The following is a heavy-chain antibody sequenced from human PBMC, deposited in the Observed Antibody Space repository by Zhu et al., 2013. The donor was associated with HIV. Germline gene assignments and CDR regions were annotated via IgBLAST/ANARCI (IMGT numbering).Heavy chain of an antibody. J-gene: IGHJ6*02. CDR2: MNPNSGNT. Sequence: QVQLVQSGAEVKKPGASVKVSCKGSGYTFTSYGISWVRQAPGQGLEWMGWMNPNSGNTGYAQKFQGRVTMTRNTSISTAYMELSSLRSEDTAVYYCARFTIFGVVIEGFYGMDVWGQGTTVTVSS. D-gene: IGHD3-3*01. V-gene: IGHV1-8*02. CDR1: GYTFTSYG. CDR3: ARFTIFGVVIEGFYGMDV.